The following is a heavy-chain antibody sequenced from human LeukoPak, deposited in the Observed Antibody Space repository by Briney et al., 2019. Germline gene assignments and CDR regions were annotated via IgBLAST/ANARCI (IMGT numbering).Heavy chain of an antibody. CDR3: ARDHEVATIRYFDY. Sequence: SVKVSCKASGYTFTGYYMHWVRQAPGQGLEWMGWIIPIVGTATYAQKFQGRVTITADESTSTAYMELSRLRSEDTAFYYCARDHEVATIRYFDYWGQGTLVTVSS. J-gene: IGHJ4*02. V-gene: IGHV1-69*13. CDR1: GYTFTGYY. CDR2: IIPIVGTA. D-gene: IGHD5-24*01.